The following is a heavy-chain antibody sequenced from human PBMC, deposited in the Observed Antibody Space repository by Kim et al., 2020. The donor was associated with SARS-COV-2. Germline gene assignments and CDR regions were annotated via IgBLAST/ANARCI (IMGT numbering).Heavy chain of an antibody. D-gene: IGHD3-10*01. CDR2: IKEDGSEK. CDR1: GFTFSSYW. CDR3: ARVSYSSFPSP. Sequence: GGSLRLSCAASGFTFSSYWMTWVHQVPGKGLEWVAMIKEDGSEKSYVASAKGRFTISRDNAKNTLHLQMNSLRAEDTGVYYCARVSYSSFPSPWGQGTLVTVSS. J-gene: IGHJ5*02. V-gene: IGHV3-7*03.